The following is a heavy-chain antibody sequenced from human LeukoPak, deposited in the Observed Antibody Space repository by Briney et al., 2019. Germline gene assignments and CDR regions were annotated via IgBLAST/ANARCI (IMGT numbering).Heavy chain of an antibody. CDR1: GFTFSSYG. J-gene: IGHJ4*02. Sequence: HPGGSLRLSCAASGFTFSSYGMHWVRQAPGKGLEWVAFIRYDGSNKYYADSVKGRFTISRDNSKNTLYLQMNSLRAEDTAVYYCARVMSDDLDYWGQGTLVTVSS. CDR2: IRYDGSNK. CDR3: ARVMSDDLDY. D-gene: IGHD3-16*01. V-gene: IGHV3-30*02.